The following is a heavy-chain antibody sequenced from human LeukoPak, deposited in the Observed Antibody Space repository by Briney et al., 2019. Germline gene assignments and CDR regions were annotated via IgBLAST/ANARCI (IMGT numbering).Heavy chain of an antibody. V-gene: IGHV3-48*03. Sequence: GGSLRLSCAASGFAFSTFDMNWVRQAPGKRLEWVSYISSGGTKIYYTDSARGRFTISRDDAKNSLYLQMNSLRDEDTADYYCAAGYTYGYTYWGQGARVTVTS. CDR2: ISSGGTKI. CDR1: GFAFSTFD. CDR3: AAGYTYGYTY. D-gene: IGHD5-18*01. J-gene: IGHJ4*02.